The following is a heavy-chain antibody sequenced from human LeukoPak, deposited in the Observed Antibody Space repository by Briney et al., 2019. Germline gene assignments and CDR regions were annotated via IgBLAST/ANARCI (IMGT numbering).Heavy chain of an antibody. D-gene: IGHD1-26*01. CDR2: IHPRDSET. CDR1: GYSFTSYW. CDR3: ASASSGSYRRGVDY. V-gene: IGHV5-51*01. Sequence: GESLKISCKGSGYSFTSYWIGWVRQMPGKGLEWMGIIHPRDSETRYSPSFQGQVTMSADKSITTAYLQWTSLKVSDTAVYYCASASSGSYRRGVDYWGQGTLVTVSS. J-gene: IGHJ4*02.